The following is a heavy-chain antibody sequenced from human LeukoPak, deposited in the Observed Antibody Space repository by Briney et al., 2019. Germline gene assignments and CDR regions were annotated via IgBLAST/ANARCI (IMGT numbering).Heavy chain of an antibody. CDR2: ISYDGSNK. J-gene: IGHJ4*02. CDR3: ARDKSLAELSFSDC. CDR1: GFNFNNYG. Sequence: GGSLRLSCAASGFNFNNYGMHWVRQAPGKGLEWVAVISYDGSNKYYADSVKGRFTITRDNSKNTFYLQMNSLRVDDTAVYYCARDKSLAELSFSDCWGQGTLVTVSS. D-gene: IGHD3-16*02. V-gene: IGHV3-30*03.